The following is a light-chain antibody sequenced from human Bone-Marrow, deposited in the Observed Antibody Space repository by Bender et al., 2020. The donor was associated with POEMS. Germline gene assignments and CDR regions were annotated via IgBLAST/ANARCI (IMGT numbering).Light chain of an antibody. CDR1: IHDVGSYNL. J-gene: IGLJ3*02. Sequence: QSALTQPASVSGSPGQSITISCTGTIHDVGSYNLVSWYQQHPGKAPKLVIYEVTRRPSGVPDRFSGSKSGNTASLTISGLQAEDEADYFCSSFTSSNTLAVFGGGTKLTVL. CDR2: EVT. CDR3: SSFTSSNTLAV. V-gene: IGLV2-14*02.